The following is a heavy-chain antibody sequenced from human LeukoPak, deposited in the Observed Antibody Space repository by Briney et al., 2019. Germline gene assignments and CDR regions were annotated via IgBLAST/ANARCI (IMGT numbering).Heavy chain of an antibody. J-gene: IGHJ4*02. CDR1: GFTFAKYA. CDR2: VSGSGGFT. D-gene: IGHD3-3*01. CDR3: AKDPYSDFWSGYYFFDY. V-gene: IGHV3-23*01. Sequence: PGGSLRLSCAASGFTFAKYAMSWVRQAPGKGLEWFSGVSGSGGFTYYAASVKGRFTISRENSKNTLYMQMSSLRAEDTALYYCAKDPYSDFWSGYYFFDYWGQGTLATVSS.